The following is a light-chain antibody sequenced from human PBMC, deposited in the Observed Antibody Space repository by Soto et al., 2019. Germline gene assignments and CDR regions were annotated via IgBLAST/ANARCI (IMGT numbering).Light chain of an antibody. Sequence: QSVLTQPASVSGSPGQSITFSCTGTSSDVGRYNYVSWYQHHPGKAPKLLISEVTNRPSGVSSRFSGSKSGNTASLTISGLRAEDEADYYCSSYTSSSTKVFGTGTKVTVL. CDR2: EVT. CDR1: SSDVGRYNY. V-gene: IGLV2-14*01. CDR3: SSYTSSSTKV. J-gene: IGLJ1*01.